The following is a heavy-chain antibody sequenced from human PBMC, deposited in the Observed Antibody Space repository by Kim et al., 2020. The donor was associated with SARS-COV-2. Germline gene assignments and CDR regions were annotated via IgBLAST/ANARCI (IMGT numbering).Heavy chain of an antibody. CDR1: GGSFSGYY. CDR2: INHSGSI. J-gene: IGHJ6*02. D-gene: IGHD2-15*01. CDR3: ARIRGDYGGNPQYYLGMDV. Sequence: SETLSLTCAVYGGSFSGYYWSWIRQSPGKGLEWLGEINHSGSINFNPSFKSRVSISVDRSKQQFSLNLTSVTAADTAVYYCARIRGDYGGNPQYYLGMDVWGQGTTVSVSS. V-gene: IGHV4-34*01.